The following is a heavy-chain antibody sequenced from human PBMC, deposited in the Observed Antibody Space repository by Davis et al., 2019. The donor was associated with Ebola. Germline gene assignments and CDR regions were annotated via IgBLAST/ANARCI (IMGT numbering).Heavy chain of an antibody. V-gene: IGHV3-48*02. J-gene: IGHJ4*02. CDR3: VRDSGTVFDIVTTNPYFDS. Sequence: GESLKISCAASGFTFSSYWMSWIRQAPGKGLETISYISHSGHSIYYADSVRGRFTVSRDDAKNLVYLHMNSLRDEDTAIYYCVRDSGTVFDIVTTNPYFDSWGQGSPVAVSS. D-gene: IGHD5-12*01. CDR1: GFTFSSYW. CDR2: ISHSGHSI.